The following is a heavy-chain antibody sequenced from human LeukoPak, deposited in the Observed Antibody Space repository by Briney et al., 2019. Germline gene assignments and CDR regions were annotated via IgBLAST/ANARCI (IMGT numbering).Heavy chain of an antibody. J-gene: IGHJ4*02. CDR2: ISSSSSTI. V-gene: IGHV3-48*04. D-gene: IGHD6-19*01. CDR1: GFTFSSYS. Sequence: GGSLRPSCAASGFTFSSYSMNWVRQAPGKGLEGVSYISSSSSTIYYADSVKGRFTISRDNAKNSLYLQMNSLRAEDTAVYYCAREASSGWTHFDYWGQGTLVTVSS. CDR3: AREASSGWTHFDY.